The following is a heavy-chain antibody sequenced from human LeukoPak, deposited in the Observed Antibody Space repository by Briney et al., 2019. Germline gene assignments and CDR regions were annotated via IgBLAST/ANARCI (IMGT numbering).Heavy chain of an antibody. CDR1: GGSIRSHY. CDR2: IYDSGST. J-gene: IGHJ4*02. Sequence: PSETLSLTCTVSGGSIRSHYWSWTRQPPGKGLEWIGYIYDSGSTNYSPSLKSRVTISVDTSKNQFSLKLSSVTAADTAVYYCARDLGATGYFDYWGQGTLVTVSS. V-gene: IGHV4-59*11. CDR3: ARDLGATGYFDY. D-gene: IGHD1-26*01.